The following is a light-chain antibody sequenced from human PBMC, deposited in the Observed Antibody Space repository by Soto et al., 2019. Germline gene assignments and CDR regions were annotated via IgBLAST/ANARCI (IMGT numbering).Light chain of an antibody. J-gene: IGLJ1*01. CDR1: SSDVGAYNY. V-gene: IGLV2-14*01. Sequence: QSVLTQPASVSASPGQSITISCTGTSSDVGAYNYVSWYQQQPGKAPKLMIYEVNNRPSGVSNRFSGSKSGSTASLTISGLQAEDEADYYCSSYTSSSTLAYVFGTGTKLTVL. CDR3: SSYTSSSTLAYV. CDR2: EVN.